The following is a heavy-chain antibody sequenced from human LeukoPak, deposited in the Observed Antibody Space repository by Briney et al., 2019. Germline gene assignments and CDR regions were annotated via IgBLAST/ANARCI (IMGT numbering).Heavy chain of an antibody. D-gene: IGHD3-22*01. V-gene: IGHV3-21*01. J-gene: IGHJ4*02. Sequence: PGGSVRLSCAASGFTFSSYTMNWVRQGPGKGLEWVSSISTSSSYIHYADSVKGRFTISRDNAKNTLSLQMNSLRAEDTAVYYCVRRYYDSSGHRFDYWGQGTLVTVSS. CDR3: VRRYYDSSGHRFDY. CDR2: ISTSSSYI. CDR1: GFTFSSYT.